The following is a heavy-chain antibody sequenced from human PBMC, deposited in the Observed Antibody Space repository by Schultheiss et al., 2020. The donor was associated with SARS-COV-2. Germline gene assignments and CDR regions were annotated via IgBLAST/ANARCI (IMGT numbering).Heavy chain of an antibody. J-gene: IGHJ5*02. Sequence: GESLKISCAASGFTFRNYWMHWVRQIPGKGLVWVSRINSDGSASSYADSVQGRFTVSRDNAGNTLYLQMNNLRVEDTAIYYCARARAEQHLPFSWGPIPHPTTWFDPWGQGTLVTVSS. CDR3: ARARAEQHLPFSWGPIPHPTTWFDP. CDR1: GFTFRNYW. D-gene: IGHD6-13*01. V-gene: IGHV3-74*01. CDR2: INSDGSAS.